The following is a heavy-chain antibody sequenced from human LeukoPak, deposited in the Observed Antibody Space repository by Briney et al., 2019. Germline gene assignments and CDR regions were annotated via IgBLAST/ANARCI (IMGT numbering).Heavy chain of an antibody. CDR2: ISYDGSNK. CDR3: ASEGEIGYGYLY. J-gene: IGHJ4*02. Sequence: HAGGSLRLSCAASGFTFSSYAMHWVRQAPGKGLEWVAVISYDGSNKYYADSVKGRFTISRDNAKNSLYLQMNSLRVEDTAVYYCASEGEIGYGYLYWGQGTLVTVSS. D-gene: IGHD5-18*01. V-gene: IGHV3-30-3*01. CDR1: GFTFSSYA.